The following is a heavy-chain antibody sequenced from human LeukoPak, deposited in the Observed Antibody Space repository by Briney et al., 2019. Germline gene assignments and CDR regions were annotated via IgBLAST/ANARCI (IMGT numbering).Heavy chain of an antibody. CDR1: GFTFSSYA. V-gene: IGHV3-23*01. CDR3: AKDDSGWNYAWHLGL. CDR2: ISGSGGST. Sequence: PGGSLRLSCAASGFTFSSYAMSWVRQAPGKGLEWVSAISGSGGSTYYADSVKGRFTMSRDNSKNTVDLQMDSLRAEDTATYYCAKDDSGWNYAWHLGLWGRGTQVTVSS. J-gene: IGHJ2*01. D-gene: IGHD1-7*01.